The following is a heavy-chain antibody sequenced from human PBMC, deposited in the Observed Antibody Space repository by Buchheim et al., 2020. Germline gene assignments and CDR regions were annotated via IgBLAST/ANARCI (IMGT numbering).Heavy chain of an antibody. D-gene: IGHD3-22*01. V-gene: IGHV4-59*01. Sequence: QVQLQESGPGLVKPSETLSLTCTVSGGSISSYYWSWIRQSPGKGLEWIGYFFYSGSTNYNPSLKRRVTISVDTSKNQLSLKLSSVTAADTAVYYCARAPGNYHNSSGYYYGGYFDYWGRGTL. J-gene: IGHJ4*02. CDR1: GGSISSYY. CDR2: FFYSGST. CDR3: ARAPGNYHNSSGYYYGGYFDY.